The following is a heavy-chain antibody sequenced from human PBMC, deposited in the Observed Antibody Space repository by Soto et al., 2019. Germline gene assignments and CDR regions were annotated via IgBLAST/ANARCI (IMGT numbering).Heavy chain of an antibody. D-gene: IGHD5-12*01. CDR3: ARGYSNYEVGDH. J-gene: IGHJ4*02. CDR2: MSYDGSKT. V-gene: IGHV3-30-3*01. CDR1: GFTFSSYA. Sequence: QVKLVESGGGVVQPGRSLRLSCAASGFTFSSYAMHWVRQAPGRGLEWVAVMSYDGSKTYYGDSVKGRFTISRDNSKNTLFLEMESLRAEDTAVYNCARGYSNYEVGDHWGQGTLVTVSS.